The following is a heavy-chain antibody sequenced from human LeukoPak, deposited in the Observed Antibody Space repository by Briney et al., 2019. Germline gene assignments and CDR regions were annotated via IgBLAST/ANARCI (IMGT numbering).Heavy chain of an antibody. CDR3: ARGRDCSSTSCYFRDYYYYMDV. V-gene: IGHV1-8*03. J-gene: IGHJ6*03. D-gene: IGHD2-2*01. CDR2: MNPNSGNT. Sequence: EASVKVSCKASGYTFTSYDINWVRQATGQGLEWMGWMNPNSGNTGYAQKFQGRVTITRNTSISTAYMELTSLRSEDTAVYYCARGRDCSSTSCYFRDYYYYMDVWGKGTTVIVSS. CDR1: GYTFTSYD.